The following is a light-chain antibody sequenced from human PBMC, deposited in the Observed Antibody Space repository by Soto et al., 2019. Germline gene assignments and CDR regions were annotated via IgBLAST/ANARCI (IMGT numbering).Light chain of an antibody. CDR1: SSDVGGYNY. V-gene: IGLV2-14*01. J-gene: IGLJ1*01. CDR3: SSYTTTDTYV. Sequence: QSALTQPASVSGSPGQSITISCTGTSSDVGGYNYVSWSQQHPGKAPKLIIYEVSNRPSGVSNRFSGSKSGNTASLTISGLQAEDEADYYCSSYTTTDTYVFGTGTKVTVX. CDR2: EVS.